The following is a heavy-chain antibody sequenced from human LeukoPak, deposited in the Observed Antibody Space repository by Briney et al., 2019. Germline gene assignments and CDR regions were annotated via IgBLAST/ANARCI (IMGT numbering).Heavy chain of an antibody. D-gene: IGHD3-22*01. CDR3: AKVKSGSSGYYPLDY. V-gene: IGHV3-30*18. Sequence: PGRSLRLSCAASGFTFSSYGMHWVRQAPGKGLEWVAVISYDGSNKYYADSVKGRFTISRDNSKNTLYLQMNSLRAEDTAVYYCAKVKSGSSGYYPLDYWGQGTLVTVSS. CDR1: GFTFSSYG. CDR2: ISYDGSNK. J-gene: IGHJ4*02.